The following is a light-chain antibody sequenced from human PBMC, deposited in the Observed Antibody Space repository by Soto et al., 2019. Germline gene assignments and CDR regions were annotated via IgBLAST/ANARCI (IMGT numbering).Light chain of an antibody. Sequence: QSVLTQPPSVSGAPGQRVTVSCTGSSSNIGAGYDVHWYRQLPGTAPKLLIYGNNNRPSGVPDRFSGSKSGTSASLAITGLQAEDEADYYCQSYDSSLSAPYVFGTGTKVTVL. CDR3: QSYDSSLSAPYV. CDR2: GNN. CDR1: SSNIGAGYD. J-gene: IGLJ1*01. V-gene: IGLV1-40*01.